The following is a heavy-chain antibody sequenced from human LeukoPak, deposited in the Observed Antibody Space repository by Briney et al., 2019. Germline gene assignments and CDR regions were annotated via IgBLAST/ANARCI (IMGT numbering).Heavy chain of an antibody. J-gene: IGHJ4*02. D-gene: IGHD4-17*01. V-gene: IGHV3-33*06. CDR2: IWYDGSNK. CDR3: AKALDYGDQNFAY. Sequence: GRSLRLSCAASGFTFSSYGMHWVRQAPGKGLEWVAVIWYDGSNKYYADSVKGRFTISRDNSKNTLYLQMNSLRAEDTAVYYCAKALDYGDQNFAYWGQGTLVTVSS. CDR1: GFTFSSYG.